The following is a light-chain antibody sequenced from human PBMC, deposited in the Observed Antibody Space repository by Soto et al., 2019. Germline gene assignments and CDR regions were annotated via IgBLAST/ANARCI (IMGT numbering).Light chain of an antibody. J-gene: IGLJ1*01. V-gene: IGLV2-14*03. CDR3: SSYTTSNTRQIV. Sequence: QSALTQPASVSGSPGQSIPISCTGTSSDVGGYNYVSWYQHHPGKAPKLMIFDVSNRPSGVSNRFSGSKSGNTASLTISGLKPEDEADYYCSSYTTSNTRQIVFGTGTKV. CDR2: DVS. CDR1: SSDVGGYNY.